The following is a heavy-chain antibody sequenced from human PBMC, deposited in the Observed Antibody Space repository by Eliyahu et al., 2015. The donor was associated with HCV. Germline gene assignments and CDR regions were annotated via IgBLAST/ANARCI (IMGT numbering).Heavy chain of an antibody. D-gene: IGHD3-10*01. J-gene: IGHJ2*01. Sequence: QVQLVQSGAEVKKPGSSVKVSCKASGGTFSSYAISWVRQAPGQGLEWVGGVIPIFGTANYAQKFQGRVTITADESTSTAYMELSSLRSEDTAVYYCARGGSGSYHWYFDLWGRGTLVTVSS. CDR2: VIPIFGTA. V-gene: IGHV1-69*01. CDR3: ARGGSGSYHWYFDL. CDR1: GGTFSSYA.